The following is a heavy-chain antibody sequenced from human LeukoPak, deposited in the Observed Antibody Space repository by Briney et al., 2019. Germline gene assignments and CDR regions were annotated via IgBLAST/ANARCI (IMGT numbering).Heavy chain of an antibody. Sequence: GGSLRLSCAASGFTFSSYAMHWVRQAPGKGLEWVAVISYDGSNKYYADFVKGRFTISRDNSKNTLYLQMNSLRAEDTAVYYCARDQYCSSTSCSPPSYYYGMDVWGKGTTVTVSS. D-gene: IGHD2-2*01. CDR2: ISYDGSNK. CDR1: GFTFSSYA. V-gene: IGHV3-30*04. J-gene: IGHJ6*04. CDR3: ARDQYCSSTSCSPPSYYYGMDV.